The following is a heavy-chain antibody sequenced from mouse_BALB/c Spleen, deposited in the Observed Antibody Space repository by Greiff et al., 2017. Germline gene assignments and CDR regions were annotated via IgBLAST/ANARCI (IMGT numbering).Heavy chain of an antibody. CDR1: GFTFSSFG. CDR2: ISSGSSTI. CDR3: AREGGSYGYFDY. D-gene: IGHD1-1*02. V-gene: IGHV5-17*02. Sequence: EVQRVESGGGLVQPGGSRKLSCAASGFTFSSFGMHWVRQAPEKGLEWVAYISSGSSTIYYADTVKGRFTISRDNPKNTLFLQMTSLRSEDTAMYYCAREGGSYGYFDYWGQGTTLTVSS. J-gene: IGHJ2*01.